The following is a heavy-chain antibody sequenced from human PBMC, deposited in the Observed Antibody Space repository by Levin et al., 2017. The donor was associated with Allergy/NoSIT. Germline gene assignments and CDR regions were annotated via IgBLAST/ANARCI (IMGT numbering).Heavy chain of an antibody. D-gene: IGHD2-2*02. Sequence: GESLKISCAASGFTFSSYEMNWVRQAPGKGLEWVSYISSSGSTIYYADSVKGRFTISRDNAKNSLYLQMNSLRAEDTAVYYCARSKTGDIVVVPAAIRVRLGKTFDYWGQGTLVTVSS. CDR2: ISSSGSTI. V-gene: IGHV3-48*03. J-gene: IGHJ4*02. CDR3: ARSKTGDIVVVPAAIRVRLGKTFDY. CDR1: GFTFSSYE.